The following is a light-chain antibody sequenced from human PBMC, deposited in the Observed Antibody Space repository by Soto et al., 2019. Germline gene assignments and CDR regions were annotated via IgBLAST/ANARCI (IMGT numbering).Light chain of an antibody. CDR1: QSISTW. CDR2: KSS. CDR3: QQYERFAIT. J-gene: IGKJ4*01. V-gene: IGKV1-5*03. Sequence: DIQMTQSPSTLSASVGDRVSITCRASQSISTWLAWYQQKPGKAPNLLIYKSSILKDGVPSRFSGSGSGTEFTLTISSLQPDDFATYFCQQYERFAITFGGGTKVEIK.